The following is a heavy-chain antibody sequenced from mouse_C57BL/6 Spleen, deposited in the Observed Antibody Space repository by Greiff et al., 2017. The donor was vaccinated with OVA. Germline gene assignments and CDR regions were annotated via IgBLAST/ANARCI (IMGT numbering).Heavy chain of an antibody. CDR3: ARERGDYDYDGFAY. CDR2: IYPGNGDT. V-gene: IGHV1-12*01. CDR1: GYTFTSYN. D-gene: IGHD2-4*01. J-gene: IGHJ3*01. Sequence: QSGAELVRPGASVKMSCKASGYTFTSYNMNWVKQTPRQGLEWIGAIYPGNGDTSYNQKFKGKATLTVDKSSSTAYMQRSSLTSEDSAVYYCARERGDYDYDGFAYWGQGTLVTVSA.